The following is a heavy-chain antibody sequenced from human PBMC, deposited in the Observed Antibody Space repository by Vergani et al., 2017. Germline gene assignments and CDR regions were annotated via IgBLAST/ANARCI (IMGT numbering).Heavy chain of an antibody. V-gene: IGHV3-23*04. Sequence: EVQLVESGGGLVQPGGSLRLSCAASGFTFSSYEMNWVRQAPGKGLEWVSAISGSGGSTDYADSVKGRFTISRDNSKNTLYLHMNSLRAEDTAVYYCAKAVGATPLEDYFDYWGQGTLVTVSS. CDR2: ISGSGGST. D-gene: IGHD1-26*01. CDR3: AKAVGATPLEDYFDY. CDR1: GFTFSSYE. J-gene: IGHJ4*02.